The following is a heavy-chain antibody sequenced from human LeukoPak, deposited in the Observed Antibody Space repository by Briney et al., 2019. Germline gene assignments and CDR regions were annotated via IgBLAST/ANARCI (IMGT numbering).Heavy chain of an antibody. Sequence: SETLSLTCTVSGGPIKSSRYYWRWIRQSPGKGLEWIGSIRYSGSTYYNPSLKSRVTISVDTSNNHCSLRQGPVPAADTAVDYRARSQAGDYGRTVVWIELWGQSPLVSVSS. J-gene: IGHJ1*01. V-gene: IGHV4-39*02. D-gene: IGHD4-17*01. CDR2: IRYSGST. CDR1: GGPIKSSRYY. CDR3: ARSQAGDYGRTVVWIEL.